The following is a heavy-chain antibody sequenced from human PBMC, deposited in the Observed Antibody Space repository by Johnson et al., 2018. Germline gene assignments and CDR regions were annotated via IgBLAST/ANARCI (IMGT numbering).Heavy chain of an antibody. D-gene: IGHD5-24*01. CDR2: ISRSGGST. Sequence: VQLVESGGGLVQPGGSLRLSCAASGFTFSSYVMSWVRQAPGKGLEWVSAISRSGGSTYYADSVKGRFTISRDNSKKTLYLQMNSRRAEDTAVYYCAKLEMATISRPAFDIWGQGTMVTVSS. J-gene: IGHJ3*02. CDR1: GFTFSSYV. CDR3: AKLEMATISRPAFDI. V-gene: IGHV3-23*04.